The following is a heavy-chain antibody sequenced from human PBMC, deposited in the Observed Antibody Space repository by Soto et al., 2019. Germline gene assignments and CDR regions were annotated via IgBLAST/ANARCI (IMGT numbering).Heavy chain of an antibody. CDR3: ASLNCTNGVCPPNYYYYYMAV. CDR2: IYYSGST. J-gene: IGHJ6*03. CDR1: GCSISRYF. V-gene: IGHV4-59*01. D-gene: IGHD2-8*01. Sequence: SETLSLTCTVSGCSISRYFSVLIRQSPGKGLEWIGYIYYSGSTNYNPSLKSRVTISVDTSKNQFSLKLSSVTAADTAVYYCASLNCTNGVCPPNYYYYYMAVWGKETTVTVSS.